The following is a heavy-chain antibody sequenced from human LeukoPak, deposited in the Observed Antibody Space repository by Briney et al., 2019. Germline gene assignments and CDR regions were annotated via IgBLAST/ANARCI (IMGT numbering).Heavy chain of an antibody. CDR3: AREDSYGFGIDY. V-gene: IGHV3-21*01. Sequence: PGGSLRLSCAASGFTFEGYGMSWVRQGPGKGLEWVSSISSSSTYIYYADSVKGRFTISRDNAKNSLYLQMNSLRAEATAVYYCAREDSYGFGIDYWGQGTLVTVSS. J-gene: IGHJ4*02. CDR1: GFTFEGYG. D-gene: IGHD5-18*01. CDR2: ISSSSTYI.